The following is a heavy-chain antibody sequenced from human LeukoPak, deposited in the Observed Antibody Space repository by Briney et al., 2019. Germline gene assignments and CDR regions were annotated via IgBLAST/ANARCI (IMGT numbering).Heavy chain of an antibody. Sequence: SETLSLTCTVSGGSISSYYWSWIRQPPGKGLEWIGYIYYSGSTNYNPSLKSRVTISVDTSKNQFSLKLSSVTAADTAVYYCARDPPYSGSYYNRPNWYFDLWGRGTLVTVSS. CDR1: GGSISSYY. J-gene: IGHJ2*01. D-gene: IGHD1-26*01. V-gene: IGHV4-59*01. CDR2: IYYSGST. CDR3: ARDPPYSGSYYNRPNWYFDL.